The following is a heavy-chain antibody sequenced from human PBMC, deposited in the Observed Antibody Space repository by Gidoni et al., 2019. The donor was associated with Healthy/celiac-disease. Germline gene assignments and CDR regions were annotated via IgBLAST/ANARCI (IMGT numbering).Heavy chain of an antibody. D-gene: IGHD2-15*01. CDR3: ARFVVVVAATPGYYYGMDV. CDR2: INHSGST. CDR1: GGSFSGYY. J-gene: IGHJ6*04. V-gene: IGHV4-34*01. Sequence: QVQLQQWGAGLLKPSETLSLTCAVYGGSFSGYYWSWIRQPPGKGLERIGEINHSGSTNYNPSLKSRVTISVDTSKNQFSLKLSSVTAADTAVYYCARFVVVVAATPGYYYGMDVWGKGTTVTVSS.